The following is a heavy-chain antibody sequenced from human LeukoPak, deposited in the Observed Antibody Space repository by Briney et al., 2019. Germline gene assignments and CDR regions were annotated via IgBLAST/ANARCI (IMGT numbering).Heavy chain of an antibody. D-gene: IGHD3-22*01. J-gene: IGHJ1*01. V-gene: IGHV3-23*01. CDR3: AKAYYYDSSAYYSGRLLYFQH. Sequence: GGSLRLSCAASGFTFSSYAMSWVRQAPGKGLEWVSGISGSGGSTYYADSVKGRFTTSRDNSKNTLYLQMNSLRAEDTAVYYCAKAYYYDSSAYYSGRLLYFQHWGQGTLVTVSS. CDR1: GFTFSSYA. CDR2: ISGSGGST.